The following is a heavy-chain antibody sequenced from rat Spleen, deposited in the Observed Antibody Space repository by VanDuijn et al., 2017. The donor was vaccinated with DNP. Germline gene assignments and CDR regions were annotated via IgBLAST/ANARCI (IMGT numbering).Heavy chain of an antibody. D-gene: IGHD1-3*01. CDR3: ARWTVATAFDY. V-gene: IGHV1-43*01. Sequence: QVQLQQSGAELAKPGSSVKISCKASGNAFITNYFGWIKQTTGQGLEQIGYINTGSGGTNYNEKFKGKATLTVDKSSSTAFMQLSSLTPDDSAVYYCARWTVATAFDYWGQGVMVTVSS. CDR1: GNAFITNY. J-gene: IGHJ2*01. CDR2: INTGSGGT.